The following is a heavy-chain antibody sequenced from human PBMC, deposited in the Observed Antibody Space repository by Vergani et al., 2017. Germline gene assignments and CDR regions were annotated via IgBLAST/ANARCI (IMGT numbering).Heavy chain of an antibody. D-gene: IGHD5-18*01. Sequence: QVQLVQSGAEVKKPGASVKVSCKASGYTFTGYYMHWVRQAPGQGLEWMGWINPNSGGTNYAQKFQGRVTMTRDTSISTAYMELSRLRSDDTAVYYCARGSRFLGYSYGFGFEYYMYVWGKGTTVTVSS. CDR2: INPNSGGT. V-gene: IGHV1-2*02. J-gene: IGHJ6*03. CDR3: ARGSRFLGYSYGFGFEYYMYV. CDR1: GYTFTGYY.